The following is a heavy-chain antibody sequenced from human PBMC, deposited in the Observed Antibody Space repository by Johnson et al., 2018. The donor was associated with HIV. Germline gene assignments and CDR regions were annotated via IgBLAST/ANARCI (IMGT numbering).Heavy chain of an antibody. D-gene: IGHD2-21*02. V-gene: IGHV3-30*02. CDR1: GFTFSGSA. Sequence: QVQLVESGGGLVQPGGSLKLSCAASGFTFSGSAMHWVRQASGKGLEWVAFIPYDGSYKYYADSVKGRFTISRDISKNTLYLQMSSLRTEDTALYYCAKPVMTAIAPLDVVDIWGQGTMVTVSS. J-gene: IGHJ3*02. CDR3: AKPVMTAIAPLDVVDI. CDR2: IPYDGSYK.